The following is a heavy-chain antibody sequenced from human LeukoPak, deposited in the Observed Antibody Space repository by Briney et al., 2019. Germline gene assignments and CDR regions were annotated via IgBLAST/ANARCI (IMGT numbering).Heavy chain of an antibody. D-gene: IGHD3-3*01. J-gene: IGHJ4*02. CDR3: ARDHESTYYDFWSGYFSQRSYYFDY. CDR1: GYTFTSYY. V-gene: IGHV1-46*01. CDR2: INPSGGST. Sequence: ASVKVSCKASGYTFTSYYMHWVRQAPGQGLEWMGIINPSGGSTSYAQKFQGRVTMTRDTSTSTVYMELSSLRSEDTAVYYCARDHESTYYDFWSGYFSQRSYYFDYSCQGALVTVSS.